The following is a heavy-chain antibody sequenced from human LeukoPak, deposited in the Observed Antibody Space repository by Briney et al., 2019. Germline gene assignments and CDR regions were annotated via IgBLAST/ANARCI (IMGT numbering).Heavy chain of an antibody. J-gene: IGHJ4*02. V-gene: IGHV5-51*01. CDR3: ARPVGCSSTSCFPFDY. D-gene: IGHD2-2*01. CDR2: IYPGDSDT. CDR1: GYSFTTYW. Sequence: GESLKISCKNSGYSFTTYWIGWVRQMPGKGLEWMGIIYPGDSDTRYSPSFQGQVTISADKSISTAYLQWSSLKASDTAMYHCARPVGCSSTSCFPFDYWGQGTLVTVSS.